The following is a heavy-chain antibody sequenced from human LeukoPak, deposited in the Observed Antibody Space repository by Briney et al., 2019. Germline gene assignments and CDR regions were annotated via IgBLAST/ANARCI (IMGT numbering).Heavy chain of an antibody. Sequence: KASETLSLTCTVSGGSISSYNWSWVRQHPGKGLEWIGCIYNSGNTNYNPSLKSRVSISVDTSKNQFSLKLSSVTAADTAVYYCARRIALAGTIWFDPWGQGTLVTVSS. CDR2: IYNSGNT. CDR3: ARRIALAGTIWFDP. CDR1: GGSISSYN. V-gene: IGHV4-59*01. D-gene: IGHD6-19*01. J-gene: IGHJ5*02.